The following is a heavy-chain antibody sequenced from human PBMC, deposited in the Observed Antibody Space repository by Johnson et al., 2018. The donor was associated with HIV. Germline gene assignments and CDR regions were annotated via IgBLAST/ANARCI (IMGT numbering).Heavy chain of an antibody. Sequence: VQLVESGGGLVKPGGSLRLSCAVSGFTFSNAWMSWVCQAPGKGLEWVGRIQSKTDGGTTDYAALVKARFTISRHDSKNMWYLQINSLKTEDTSLYYCTTGTRWDGAISRDIWRQGTMATVSA. D-gene: IGHD1-26*01. CDR1: GFTFSNAW. J-gene: IGHJ3*02. CDR2: IQSKTDGGTT. CDR3: TTGTRWDGAISRDI. V-gene: IGHV3-15*01.